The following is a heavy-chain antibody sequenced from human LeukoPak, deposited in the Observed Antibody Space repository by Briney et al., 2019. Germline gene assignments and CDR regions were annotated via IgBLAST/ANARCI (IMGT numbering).Heavy chain of an antibody. V-gene: IGHV3-30*02. D-gene: IGHD6-6*01. J-gene: IGHJ4*02. CDR2: IHYDGSKI. CDR1: GITLRSYG. Sequence: GGSLSLSRVASGITLRSYGMNWVRQAPGKGLEWVAFIHYDGSKISYADSVKGRFTISRDNSKNTLYLQMNNLRPEDTAVYYGMKDSYSSSSWDVDYWGQGTLVTVSS. CDR3: MKDSYSSSSWDVDY.